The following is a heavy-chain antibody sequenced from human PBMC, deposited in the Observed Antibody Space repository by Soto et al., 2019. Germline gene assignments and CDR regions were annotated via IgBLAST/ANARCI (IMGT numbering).Heavy chain of an antibody. D-gene: IGHD1-1*01. J-gene: IGHJ6*02. V-gene: IGHV4-4*07. Sequence: SETLSLTCTVSGGSISSYYWSWIRQPAGKGLEWIGRIYTSGSTNYNPSLKSRVTMSVDTSKNQFSLKLSSVTAADTAVYYCARDLSFATTNYYYYGMDVWGQGTTVTVSS. CDR2: IYTSGST. CDR3: ARDLSFATTNYYYYGMDV. CDR1: GGSISSYY.